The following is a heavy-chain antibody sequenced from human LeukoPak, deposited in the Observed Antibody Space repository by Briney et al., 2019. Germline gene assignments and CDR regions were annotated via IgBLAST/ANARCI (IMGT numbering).Heavy chain of an antibody. CDR2: IKQDGSEK. CDR1: GFTFSSYW. J-gene: IGHJ4*02. V-gene: IGHV3-7*01. Sequence: GGSLRLSCAASGFTFSSYWMSWVRQAPGEGLEWVANIKQDGSEKYYVDSVKGRFTISRDNAKNSLYLQMNSLRAEDTAVYYCARDRGSSGWYYVFDYWGQGTLVTVSS. D-gene: IGHD6-19*01. CDR3: ARDRGSSGWYYVFDY.